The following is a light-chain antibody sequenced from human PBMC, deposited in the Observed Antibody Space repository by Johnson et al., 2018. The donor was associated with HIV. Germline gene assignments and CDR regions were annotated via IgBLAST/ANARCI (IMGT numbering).Light chain of an antibody. V-gene: IGLV1-51*02. CDR1: SSNIGNNY. Sequence: QSVLTQPPSVSAAPGQKVTISCSGSSSNIGNNYVSWYQQLPGTAPKLLIYENNFRPSGIPDRISGSRSGTSATLGITGLQAGDGADYYCGTWDSSLSAGHVFGAETKVSVL. J-gene: IGLJ1*01. CDR2: ENN. CDR3: GTWDSSLSAGHV.